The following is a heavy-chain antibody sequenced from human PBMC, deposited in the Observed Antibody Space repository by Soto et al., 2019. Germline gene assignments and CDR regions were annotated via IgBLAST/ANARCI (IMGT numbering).Heavy chain of an antibody. D-gene: IGHD6-13*01. CDR1: GFTFSSYA. CDR2: ISYDGSNK. V-gene: IGHV3-30-3*01. CDR3: AREDEIAAAGTDAFDI. J-gene: IGHJ3*02. Sequence: GGSLRLSCAASGFTFSSYAMHWVRQAPGKGLEWVAVISYDGSNKYYADSVKGRFTISRDNSKNTLYLQMNSLRAEDTAVYYCAREDEIAAAGTDAFDIWGQGTMVTVSS.